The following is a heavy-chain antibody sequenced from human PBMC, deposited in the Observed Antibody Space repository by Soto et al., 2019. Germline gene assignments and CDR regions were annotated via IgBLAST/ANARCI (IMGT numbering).Heavy chain of an antibody. Sequence: PSETLSLTCTVSGGSISSDYWNWIRQPPGKGLEWIGYVYHSWSTKYNPSLKSRVTISVDTSKNQLSLKLSSVTAADTAVYYCARFGTSPNGNWFDPWGQGTQVTVS. CDR1: GGSISSDY. CDR2: VYHSWST. V-gene: IGHV4-59*01. CDR3: ARFGTSPNGNWFDP. D-gene: IGHD3-10*01. J-gene: IGHJ5*02.